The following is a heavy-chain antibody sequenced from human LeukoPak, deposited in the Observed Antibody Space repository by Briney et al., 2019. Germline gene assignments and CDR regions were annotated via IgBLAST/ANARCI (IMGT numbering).Heavy chain of an antibody. CDR2: ISAYNGNT. CDR3: AREFSPRYQRGWTSLAY. V-gene: IGHV1-18*04. Sequence: ASVKVSCKASGYTFTKYGISCVLQAPGQGLQWMGWISAYNGNTNYAQKLQGRVTMITDTSTSTAYMEMRSLRSDDTAVYYCAREFSPRYQRGWTSLAYWGQGTLVTVSS. J-gene: IGHJ4*02. CDR1: GYTFTKYG. D-gene: IGHD6-19*01.